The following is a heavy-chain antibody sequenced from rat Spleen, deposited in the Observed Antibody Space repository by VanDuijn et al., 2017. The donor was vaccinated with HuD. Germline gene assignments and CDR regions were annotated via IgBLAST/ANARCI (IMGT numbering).Heavy chain of an antibody. CDR3: ARSDIVWNWFAY. D-gene: IGHD1-9*01. V-gene: IGHV7-7*01. J-gene: IGHJ3*01. Sequence: EVKLLESGGGLVQPGGSMRLSCAASGFTFTDFYMNWIRQPAGKAPEWLGFIRNKANGYTAEYNPSVKGRFTISRDNTQNMLYLQMITLRAEDTATYYCARSDIVWNWFAYWGQGTLVTVSS. CDR1: GFTFTDFY. CDR2: IRNKANGYTA.